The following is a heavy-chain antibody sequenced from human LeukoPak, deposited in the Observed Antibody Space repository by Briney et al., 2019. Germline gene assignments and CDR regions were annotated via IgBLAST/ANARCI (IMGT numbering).Heavy chain of an antibody. J-gene: IGHJ4*02. CDR1: GFTFSDYY. CDR2: ISSSGNTI. D-gene: IGHD6-19*01. V-gene: IGHV3-11*01. Sequence: GGSLRLSCAASGFTFSDYYMSWIRQAPGQGLEWVSYISSSGNTIYYADSVKGRFTISRDNAKNSLYLQMNSLRAEDTAVYYCAKYRSSGWYGRTVDYWGQGTLVTVSS. CDR3: AKYRSSGWYGRTVDY.